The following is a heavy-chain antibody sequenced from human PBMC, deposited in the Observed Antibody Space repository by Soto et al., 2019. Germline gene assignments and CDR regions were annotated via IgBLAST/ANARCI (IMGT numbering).Heavy chain of an antibody. V-gene: IGHV4-59*01. CDR1: GGSISSYY. J-gene: IGHJ6*02. CDR2: IYYSGST. D-gene: IGHD5-18*01. CDR3: ARRGYTYDSYYYGMDV. Sequence: WETLSLTCTVSGGSISSYYWSWIRQPPGKGLEWIGYIYYSGSTNYNPSLKSRVTISVDTSKNQFSLKLSSVTAADTAVYYCARRGYTYDSYYYGMDVWGQGTTVTV.